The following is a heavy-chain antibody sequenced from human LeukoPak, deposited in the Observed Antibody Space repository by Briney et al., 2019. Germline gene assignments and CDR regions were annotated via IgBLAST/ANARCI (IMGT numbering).Heavy chain of an antibody. Sequence: GGSLRLSCAASGFTFSSYGMSGVRQAPGKGLEWVSAISGSGGSTYYADPVKGRFTISRDNSKNTLYLQMNSLRAEDTAVYYCAKAGSGSYYKTVAYYYYMDVWGKGTTVTISS. CDR3: AKAGSGSYYKTVAYYYYMDV. CDR1: GFTFSSYG. V-gene: IGHV3-23*01. D-gene: IGHD3-10*01. J-gene: IGHJ6*03. CDR2: ISGSGGST.